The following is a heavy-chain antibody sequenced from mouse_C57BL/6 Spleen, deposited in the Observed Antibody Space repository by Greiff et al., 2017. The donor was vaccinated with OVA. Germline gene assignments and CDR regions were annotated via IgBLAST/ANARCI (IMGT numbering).Heavy chain of an antibody. CDR1: GYTFTDYE. CDR2: IDPETGGT. CDR3: TRPAWFAY. J-gene: IGHJ3*01. V-gene: IGHV1-15*01. Sequence: VQLQESGAELVRPGASVTLSCKASGYTFTDYEMHWVKQAPVHGLEWIGAIDPETGGTAYNQKFKGKAILTADKSSSTAYMELRSLTSEDSAVYYCTRPAWFAYWGQGTLVTVSA.